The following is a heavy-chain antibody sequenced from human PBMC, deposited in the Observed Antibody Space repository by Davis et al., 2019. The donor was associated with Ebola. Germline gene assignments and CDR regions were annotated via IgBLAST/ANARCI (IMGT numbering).Heavy chain of an antibody. V-gene: IGHV1-8*02. J-gene: IGHJ6*02. CDR1: GGTFSSYA. Sequence: AASVKVSCKASGGTFSSYAISWVRQATGQGLEWMGWMNPNSGNTGYAQKFQGRVTMTRNTSISTAYMELSSLRSEDTAVYYCARDYNWNADYYYYGMDVWGQGTTVTVSS. D-gene: IGHD1-1*01. CDR2: MNPNSGNT. CDR3: ARDYNWNADYYYYGMDV.